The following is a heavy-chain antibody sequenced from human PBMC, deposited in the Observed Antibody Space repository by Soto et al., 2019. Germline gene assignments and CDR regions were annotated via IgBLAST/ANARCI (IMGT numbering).Heavy chain of an antibody. CDR3: AKELVAVAVSLLYYGMDV. CDR1: GFTFSSYG. D-gene: IGHD6-19*01. V-gene: IGHV3-30*18. CDR2: ISYDGSNK. J-gene: IGHJ6*02. Sequence: ESGGGVVQPGRSLRLSCAASGFTFSSYGMHWVRQAPGKGLEWVAVISYDGSNKYYADSVKGRFTISRDNSKNTLYLQMNSLRAEDTAVYYCAKELVAVAVSLLYYGMDVWGQGTTVTVSS.